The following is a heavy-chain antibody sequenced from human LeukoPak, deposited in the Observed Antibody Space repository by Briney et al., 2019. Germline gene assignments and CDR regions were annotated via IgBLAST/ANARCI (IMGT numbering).Heavy chain of an antibody. V-gene: IGHV3-23*01. CDR2: LSGSGGST. J-gene: IGHJ6*04. Sequence: GGSLRLSCAASGFTFSSYAMSWVRQAPGKGLEGVSALSGSGGSTYYADSVKGRFTISRDNSKNTLYLQMNSLRAEDTAVYYCAKDFNVLLWFGEPRLYGMDVWGKGTTVTVSS. D-gene: IGHD3-10*01. CDR3: AKDFNVLLWFGEPRLYGMDV. CDR1: GFTFSSYA.